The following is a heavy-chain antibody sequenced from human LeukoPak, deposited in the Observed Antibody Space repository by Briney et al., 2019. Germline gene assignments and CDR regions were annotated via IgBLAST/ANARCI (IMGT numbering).Heavy chain of an antibody. J-gene: IGHJ4*02. Sequence: GGSLRLSCAASGFIFSTYSMNWVRQAPGKGLEWVAVIWYDGSNKYYADSVKGRFTISRDNSKNTLYLQMNSLRAEDTAVYYCASTSGWYEPIDYWGQGTLVTVSS. CDR1: GFIFSTYS. CDR3: ASTSGWYEPIDY. CDR2: IWYDGSNK. D-gene: IGHD6-19*01. V-gene: IGHV3-33*08.